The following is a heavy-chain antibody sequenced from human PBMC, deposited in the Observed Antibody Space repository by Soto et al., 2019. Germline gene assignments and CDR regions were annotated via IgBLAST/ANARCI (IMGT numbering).Heavy chain of an antibody. J-gene: IGHJ4*02. CDR3: ATRPSGDYPYFDY. CDR1: GLTVSNKY. D-gene: IGHD4-17*01. V-gene: IGHV3-66*01. CDR2: IYSGGRT. Sequence: EVQLVESGGGLVQPGGSLRLSCAASGLTVSNKYMSWVRQAPGKGLEWVSVIYSGGRTYYADSVKGRFTISRDNSKNTLYLQIICLRAEDTAVYHCATRPSGDYPYFDYWGQGTLVTVSS.